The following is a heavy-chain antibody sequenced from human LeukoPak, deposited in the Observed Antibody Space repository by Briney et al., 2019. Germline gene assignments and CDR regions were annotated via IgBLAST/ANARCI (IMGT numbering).Heavy chain of an antibody. CDR1: GFTFSSYS. J-gene: IGHJ5*02. D-gene: IGHD6-19*01. V-gene: IGHV3-21*04. CDR2: ISSSSSYI. Sequence: GGSLRLSCAASGFTFSSYSMNWVRQAPGKGLEGGSSISSSSSYIYYADSVRGRFTISRDNANTSLYLQMNSLRAEDTAVYYCAKCGWYGTPAWGQGTLVTVSS. CDR3: AKCGWYGTPA.